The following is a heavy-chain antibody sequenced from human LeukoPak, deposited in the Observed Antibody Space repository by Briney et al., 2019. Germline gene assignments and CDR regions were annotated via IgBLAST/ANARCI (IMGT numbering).Heavy chain of an antibody. CDR2: IYTSGST. Sequence: SETLSLTCTVSGGSLSSYYWSWIRQPAGKGLEWIGRIYTSGSTNYNTSLKSRATMSVDTSKNQFSLKLSSVTAADTAVYYCARVTSAMGFDYWGQGTLVTVSS. J-gene: IGHJ4*02. D-gene: IGHD5-18*01. CDR3: ARVTSAMGFDY. CDR1: GGSLSSYY. V-gene: IGHV4-4*07.